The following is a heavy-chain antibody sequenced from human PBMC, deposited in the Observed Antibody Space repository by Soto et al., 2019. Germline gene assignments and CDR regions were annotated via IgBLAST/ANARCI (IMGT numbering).Heavy chain of an antibody. Sequence: SETLSLTCTVSGGSISSYYWSWIRQPPGKGLEWIGYIYYSGSTNYNPSLKSRVTISVDTSKNQFSLKLSSVTAADTAVYYCARGTRLQPASDYWGQGTLVTVSS. CDR1: GGSISSYY. V-gene: IGHV4-59*01. J-gene: IGHJ4*02. CDR2: IYYSGST. D-gene: IGHD5-12*01. CDR3: ARGTRLQPASDY.